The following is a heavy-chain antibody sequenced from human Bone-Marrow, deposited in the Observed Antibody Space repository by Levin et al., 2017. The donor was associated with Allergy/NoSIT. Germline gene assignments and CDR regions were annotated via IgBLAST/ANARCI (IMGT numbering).Heavy chain of an antibody. CDR3: ARAVTDCDPVSCGKGWADS. D-gene: IGHD2-2*01. V-gene: IGHV4-39*07. Sequence: SETLSLTCTVSGGSMSSSRHLWGWIRQPPKKGLEWIGIIYYSGSTYYNPSLSRRVTISVDTSKNQFSLKLSSVTAADTAVYYCARAVTDCDPVSCGKGWADSWGQGTLVTVSS. CDR2: IYYSGST. J-gene: IGHJ4*02. CDR1: GGSMSSSRHL.